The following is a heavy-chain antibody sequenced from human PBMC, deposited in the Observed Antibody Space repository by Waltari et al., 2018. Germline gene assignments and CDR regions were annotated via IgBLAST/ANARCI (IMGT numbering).Heavy chain of an antibody. J-gene: IGHJ6*02. Sequence: QVQLQQWGAGLLQSSETLSLTCAVYGGSFSGYYWGWVRQPPGKGLEWIGEINHAGYTNHKPSVRSRVTMSADTSKSQCSLKLNSVTAADTAVYYCVRLEDCTGPGGHCYSGDPFALDVWGQGTTVTVSS. CDR2: INHAGYT. D-gene: IGHD2-15*01. CDR1: GGSFSGYY. CDR3: VRLEDCTGPGGHCYSGDPFALDV. V-gene: IGHV4-34*02.